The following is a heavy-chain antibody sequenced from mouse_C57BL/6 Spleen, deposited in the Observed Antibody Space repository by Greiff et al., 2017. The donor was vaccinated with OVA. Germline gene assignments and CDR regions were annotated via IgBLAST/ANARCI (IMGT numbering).Heavy chain of an antibody. V-gene: IGHV2-2*01. CDR3: ARPFITTVVAFAY. Sequence: QVQLQQSGPGLVQPSQSLSITCTVSGFSLTSYGVHWVRQSPGKGLEWLGVIWSGGSTDYNAAFISRLSISKDNSKSQVFFKMNSLQADDTAIYYCARPFITTVVAFAYWGQGTLVTVSA. CDR2: IWSGGST. D-gene: IGHD1-1*01. J-gene: IGHJ3*01. CDR1: GFSLTSYG.